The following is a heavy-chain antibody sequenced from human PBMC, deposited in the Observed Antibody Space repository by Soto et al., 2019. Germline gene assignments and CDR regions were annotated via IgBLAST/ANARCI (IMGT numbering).Heavy chain of an antibody. CDR3: AKYQPMTQPRPYFDY. Sequence: EMQLLESGGDLIQPGGSLRLSCAASGFTFSCYAMSWVRQAPGKGLGWVSAISSSGGSTFYADSVKGRFTISRDNSRNTLYPQMNSLRAEDTAIYYCAKYQPMTQPRPYFDYWGQGSLVTVSS. CDR1: GFTFSCYA. D-gene: IGHD3-22*01. J-gene: IGHJ4*02. V-gene: IGHV3-23*01. CDR2: ISSSGGST.